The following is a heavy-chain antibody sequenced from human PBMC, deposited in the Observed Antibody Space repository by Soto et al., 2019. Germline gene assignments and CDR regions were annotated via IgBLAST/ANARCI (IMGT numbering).Heavy chain of an antibody. J-gene: IGHJ5*01. D-gene: IGHD3-3*01. CDR2: IYHSGSA. CDR3: ARVRIFHYWFGS. CDR1: GYSISGGFY. Sequence: SETLSLTCAVYGYSISGGFYWGWIRHPPGKGLEWIAKIYHSGSASYTPSLKTPVTTSVGTSKNQISLRLYSVTAADTAVYFLARVRIFHYWFGSCRKGLPVTVCS. V-gene: IGHV4-38-2*01.